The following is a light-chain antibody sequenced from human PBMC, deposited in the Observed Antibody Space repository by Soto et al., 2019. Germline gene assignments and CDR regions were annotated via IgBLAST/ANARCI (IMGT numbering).Light chain of an antibody. CDR3: QQYGRSPPFT. CDR1: HSVSSRY. Sequence: FTRSPGTLSLSPGETDTLSCRASHSVSSRYLAWYQQNPGQAPRLLIYGASNRATGIPDRFSGSGSGTDFTLTISRLEPEDFAVYFCQQYGRSPPFTFGQGTKVDIK. J-gene: IGKJ2*01. V-gene: IGKV3-20*01. CDR2: GAS.